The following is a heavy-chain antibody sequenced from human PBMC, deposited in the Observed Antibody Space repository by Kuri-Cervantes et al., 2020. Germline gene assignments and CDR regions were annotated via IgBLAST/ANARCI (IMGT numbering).Heavy chain of an antibody. CDR1: GYTFTSYD. Sequence: ASVKVSCKASGYTFTSYDINWVRQATGQGLEWMGWMNPNSGNTGYAQKFRGRVTMTRNTSISTAYMELSSLRSEDTAVYYCARSYSTAIAKWGIYYYGMDVWGQGTTVTVSS. D-gene: IGHD5-18*01. V-gene: IGHV1-8*01. CDR3: ARSYSTAIAKWGIYYYGMDV. J-gene: IGHJ6*02. CDR2: MNPNSGNT.